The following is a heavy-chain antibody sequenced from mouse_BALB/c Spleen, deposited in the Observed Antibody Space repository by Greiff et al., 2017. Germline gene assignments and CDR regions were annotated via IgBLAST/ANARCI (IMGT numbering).Heavy chain of an antibody. V-gene: IGHV5-6*01. J-gene: IGHJ3*01. D-gene: IGHD2-1*01. CDR2: ISSGGSYT. CDR3: ARQGNGPAWCAD. CDR1: GFTFSSYG. Sequence: EVKVVESGGDLVKPGGSLTLSCAASGFTFSSYGLSWVRQTPDTRLEWVATISSGGSYTYYPDSVKGRVTISSDNAKNTLDLQMSSLKSEDTAMYYGARQGNGPAWCADWGQGTLVTGAA.